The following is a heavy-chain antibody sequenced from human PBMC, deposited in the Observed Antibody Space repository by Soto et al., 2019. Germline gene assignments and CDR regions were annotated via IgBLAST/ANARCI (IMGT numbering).Heavy chain of an antibody. Sequence: SGPTLVNPTQTLTLTCTFSGFSLSTSGMRVSWMRQPPGKALEWLARIDWDDDKFYSTSLKTRLTISKDTSKNQVVLTMTNMDPVDTATYYCAREEVTGAAFDIWGQGTMVTVSS. J-gene: IGHJ3*02. CDR1: GFSLSTSGMR. D-gene: IGHD2-21*02. V-gene: IGHV2-70*04. CDR3: AREEVTGAAFDI. CDR2: IDWDDDK.